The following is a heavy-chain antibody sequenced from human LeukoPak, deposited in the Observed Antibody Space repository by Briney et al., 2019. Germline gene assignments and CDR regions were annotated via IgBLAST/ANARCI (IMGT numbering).Heavy chain of an antibody. CDR3: AREPYDSSGYYYDY. J-gene: IGHJ4*02. D-gene: IGHD3-22*01. CDR2: IIPILGIA. V-gene: IGHV1-69*04. CDR1: GGTFSSYA. Sequence: SVKVSCKASGGTFSSYAISWVRQAPGQGLEWMGRIIPILGIANYALKFQGRVTITADKSTSTAYMELSSLRSEDTAVYYCAREPYDSSGYYYDYWGQGTLVTVSS.